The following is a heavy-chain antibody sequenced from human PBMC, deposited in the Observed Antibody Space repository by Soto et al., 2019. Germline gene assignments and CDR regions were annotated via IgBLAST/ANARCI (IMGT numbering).Heavy chain of an antibody. CDR2: ISSDGRST. J-gene: IGHJ4*02. Sequence: PGGSLRLACSVSGFTFISYAMHWVRQAPGKGLEYASSISSDGRSTYYADSVKGRFTISRDNSKNTLYLQMNGLRADDTAMYYCVKDRYIDYWGQGTLVTVSS. CDR3: VKDRYIDY. CDR1: GFTFISYA. V-gene: IGHV3-64D*06.